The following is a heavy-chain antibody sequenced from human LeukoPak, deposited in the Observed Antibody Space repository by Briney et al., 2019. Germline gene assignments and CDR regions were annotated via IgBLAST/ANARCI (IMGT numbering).Heavy chain of an antibody. J-gene: IGHJ3*02. D-gene: IGHD2-2*02. Sequence: GGSLRLSCAASGFTFSSYAMHWVRQAPGKGLEWVAVIWYDGSNKYYADSVKGRFTISRDNSKNTLYLQMNSLRAEDTAVYYCAKLYYCSSTSCYNAGSAFDIWGQGTVVTVSS. CDR3: AKLYYCSSTSCYNAGSAFDI. CDR2: IWYDGSNK. V-gene: IGHV3-33*06. CDR1: GFTFSSYA.